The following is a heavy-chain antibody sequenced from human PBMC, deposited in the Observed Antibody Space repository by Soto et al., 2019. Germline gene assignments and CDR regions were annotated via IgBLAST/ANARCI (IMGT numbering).Heavy chain of an antibody. Sequence: GGSLRLSCAASGFTFTRYSMNWVRQAPGKGLEWVSSISSTTNYIYYGDSMKGRFTISRDNAKNSLYLEINSPRAEDTAVYYCARESEDLTSNFDYWGQGTLVTVSS. CDR2: ISSTTNYI. CDR3: ARESEDLTSNFDY. CDR1: GFTFTRYS. V-gene: IGHV3-21*06. J-gene: IGHJ4*02.